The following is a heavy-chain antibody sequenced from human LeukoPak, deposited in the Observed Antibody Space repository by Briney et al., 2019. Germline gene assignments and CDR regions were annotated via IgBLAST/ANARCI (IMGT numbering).Heavy chain of an antibody. CDR2: ISYDGSNK. CDR1: GFTFSSYG. D-gene: IGHD3-10*01. V-gene: IGHV3-30*03. CDR3: ARDLIWFGELLLDY. J-gene: IGHJ4*02. Sequence: GRSLRLSCAASGFTFSSYGIHWVRQAPGKGLEWVAVISYDGSNKYYADSVKGRFTISRDNSKNTLYLQMNSLRAEDTAVYYCARDLIWFGELLLDYWGQGTLVTVSS.